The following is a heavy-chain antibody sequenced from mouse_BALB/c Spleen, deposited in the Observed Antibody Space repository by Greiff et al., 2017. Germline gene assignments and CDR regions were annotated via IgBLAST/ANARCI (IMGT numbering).Heavy chain of an antibody. CDR1: GFSLTGYG. D-gene: IGHD2-10*02. CDR2: IWGDGST. V-gene: IGHV2-6-7*01. J-gene: IGHJ3*01. CDR3: ARDGYGNYDAWFAY. Sequence: QVQLQQSGPGLVAPSQSLSITCTVSGFSLTGYGVNWVRQPPGKGLEWLGMIWGDGSTDYNSALKSRLSISKDNSKSQVFLKMNSLQTDDTARYYCARDGYGNYDAWFAYWGQGTLVTVSA.